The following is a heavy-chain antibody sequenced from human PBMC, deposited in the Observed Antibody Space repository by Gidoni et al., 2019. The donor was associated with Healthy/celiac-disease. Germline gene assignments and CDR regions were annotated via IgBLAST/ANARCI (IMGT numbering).Heavy chain of an antibody. D-gene: IGHD3-22*01. J-gene: IGHJ4*02. CDR2: ISGSGGST. Sequence: EVQLLESGGGLVQPGGSLRLSCAASGFTFSRYAMSWVRQAPGKGLEWVSAISGSGGSTYYADSVKGRFTISRDNSKNTLYLQMNSLRAEDTAVYYCASTGARIVVVPYYFDYWGQGTLVTVSS. V-gene: IGHV3-23*01. CDR3: ASTGARIVVVPYYFDY. CDR1: GFTFSRYA.